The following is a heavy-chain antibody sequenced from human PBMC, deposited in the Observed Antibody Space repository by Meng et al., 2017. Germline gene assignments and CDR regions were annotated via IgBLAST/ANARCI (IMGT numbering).Heavy chain of an antibody. CDR1: GGTFSSYA. Sequence: QGEVVRSGAEVKMPWSSVKGSCKASGGTFSSYAISWVRQAPGQGREWMGGIIPIFGTANYGQKFQGRVTITADKSTSTAYMELSSLRSEDTAVYYCASLTGWFDPWGQGTLVTVSS. J-gene: IGHJ5*02. V-gene: IGHV1-69*06. CDR3: ASLTGWFDP. CDR2: IIPIFGTA. D-gene: IGHD3-10*01.